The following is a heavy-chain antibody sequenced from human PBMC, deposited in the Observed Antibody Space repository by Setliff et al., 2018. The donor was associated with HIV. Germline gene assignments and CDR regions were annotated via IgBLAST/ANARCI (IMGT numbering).Heavy chain of an antibody. D-gene: IGHD3-16*02. CDR3: AKGASLVPRRPHFCYFDY. Sequence: GGSLRLSCAASGFTFSSYEMNWVRQAPGKGLEWVSYISSSGGTIYYADSVKGRFTISRDNSKNTLYLQMNRLRADDTAIYYCAKGASLVPRRPHFCYFDYWGQGALVTVSS. CDR1: GFTFSSYE. CDR2: ISSSGGTI. J-gene: IGHJ4*02. V-gene: IGHV3-48*03.